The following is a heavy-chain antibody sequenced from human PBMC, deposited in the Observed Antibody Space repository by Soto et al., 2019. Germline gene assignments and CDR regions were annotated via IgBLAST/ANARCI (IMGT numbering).Heavy chain of an antibody. D-gene: IGHD3-22*01. J-gene: IGHJ4*02. CDR1: GGSISSGGYY. CDR3: ARGDYYDTKGGPVDYTFDY. CDR2: IYYSGST. Sequence: SETLSLTCTVSGGSISSGGYYWSWIRQHPGKGLEWIGYIYYSGSTYYNPSLKSRVTISVDTSKNQFSLKLSSVTAADTAVYYCARGDYYDTKGGPVDYTFDYWGQGTLVTVSS. V-gene: IGHV4-31*03.